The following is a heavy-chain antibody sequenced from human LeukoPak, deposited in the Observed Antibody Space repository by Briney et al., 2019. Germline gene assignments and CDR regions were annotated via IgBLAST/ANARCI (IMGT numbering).Heavy chain of an antibody. V-gene: IGHV4-39*07. CDR3: ARDKGIQLWSPLY. CDR1: GGSISSSSYY. J-gene: IGHJ4*02. D-gene: IGHD5-18*01. Sequence: SETLSLTCTVSGGSISSSSYYWGWIRQPPGKGLEWIGSIYYSGSTYYNPSLKSRVTISVDTSKNQFSLKLSSVTAADTAVYYCARDKGIQLWSPLYWGQGTLVSVS. CDR2: IYYSGST.